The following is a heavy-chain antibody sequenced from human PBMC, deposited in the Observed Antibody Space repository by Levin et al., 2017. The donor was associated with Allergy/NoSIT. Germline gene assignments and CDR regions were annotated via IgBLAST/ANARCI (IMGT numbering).Heavy chain of an antibody. Sequence: SETLSLTCTISGGSLSDYYWSWIRQPPGKGLEWIGYIHYSGSTNYNHNPSLRSRLTIFVDTSKNQFSLNLISVTAADAAVYYCAGEKGASRSLDYWSQGTLVTVSS. J-gene: IGHJ4*02. CDR1: GGSLSDYY. CDR2: IHYSGST. V-gene: IGHV4-59*01. CDR3: AGEKGASRSLDY. D-gene: IGHD4-17*01.